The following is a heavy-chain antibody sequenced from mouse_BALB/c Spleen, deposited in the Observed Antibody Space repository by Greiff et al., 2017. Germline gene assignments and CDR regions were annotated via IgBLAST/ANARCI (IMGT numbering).Heavy chain of an antibody. V-gene: IGHV5-4*02. D-gene: IGHD1-1*01. CDR2: ISDGGSYT. CDR1: GFTFSDYY. Sequence: EVQVVESGGGLVKPGGSLKLSCAASGFTFSDYYMYWVRQTPEKRLEWVATISDGGSYTYYPDSVKGRFTISRDNAKNNLYLQMSSLKSEDTAMYYCARGGNYYGSSRYYYAMDYWGQGTSVTVSS. CDR3: ARGGNYYGSSRYYYAMDY. J-gene: IGHJ4*01.